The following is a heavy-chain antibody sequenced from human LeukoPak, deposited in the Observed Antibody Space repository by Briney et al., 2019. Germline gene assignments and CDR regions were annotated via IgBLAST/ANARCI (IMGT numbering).Heavy chain of an antibody. V-gene: IGHV1-18*01. CDR3: ANVAKGRFFFYYMDV. D-gene: IGHD3-3*01. J-gene: IGHJ6*03. CDR1: GHTANTYG. Sequence: ASVKVSCKASGHTANTYGFSWIRQAPGQGLEWIGWIFSYTGQTKFIDKLQGRVTMTTDTSKTIAFLELRSLRSDDTAVYSCANVAKGRFFFYYMDVWGEGTAVTVS. CDR2: IFSYTGQT.